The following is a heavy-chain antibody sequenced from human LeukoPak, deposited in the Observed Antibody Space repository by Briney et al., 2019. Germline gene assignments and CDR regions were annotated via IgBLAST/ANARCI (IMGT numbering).Heavy chain of an antibody. J-gene: IGHJ4*02. CDR1: GFTFSSYG. V-gene: IGHV3-30*18. CDR3: AKDPYGSGSYYISLQYYFDY. CDR2: ISYDGSNK. Sequence: GGSLRLSCAASGFTFSSYGMHWVRQAPGKGLEWVAVISYDGSNKYYADSVKGRLTISRGNSKNTLYLQMNSLRAEDTAVYYCAKDPYGSGSYYISLQYYFDYWGQGTLVTVSS. D-gene: IGHD3-10*01.